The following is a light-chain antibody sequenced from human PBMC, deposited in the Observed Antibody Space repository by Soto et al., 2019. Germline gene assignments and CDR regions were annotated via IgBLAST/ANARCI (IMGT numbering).Light chain of an antibody. V-gene: IGLV2-14*01. Sequence: QSALTQPASVSGSPGQSITISCTGTSSDVGGYNHVSWYQQHPGKAPKLMIYDVSNRPSGVSNRFSGSKSGNTASLTISGLPAEDEADYYCSSYTSSSTLSFGGGTKVTVL. CDR2: DVS. J-gene: IGLJ2*01. CDR3: SSYTSSSTLS. CDR1: SSDVGGYNH.